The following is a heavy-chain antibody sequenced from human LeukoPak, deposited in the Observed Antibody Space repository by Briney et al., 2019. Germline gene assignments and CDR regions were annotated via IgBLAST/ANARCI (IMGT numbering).Heavy chain of an antibody. Sequence: GGSLRLSCAASEFTFTSYSMNWVRQAPGEGLEWVSTISGGGGSTYYADSVKGRFTISRDNSKNTLYLQVNSLRAEDTAVYYCAKGGKWDVTPFDYWGQGTLVTVSS. CDR1: EFTFTSYS. J-gene: IGHJ4*02. D-gene: IGHD1-26*01. CDR3: AKGGKWDVTPFDY. CDR2: ISGGGGST. V-gene: IGHV3-23*01.